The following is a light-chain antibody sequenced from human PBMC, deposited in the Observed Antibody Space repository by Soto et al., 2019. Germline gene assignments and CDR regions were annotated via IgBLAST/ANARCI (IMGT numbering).Light chain of an antibody. CDR3: QQGYSTIT. J-gene: IGKJ5*01. Sequence: DIQMTQSPSSLSASVGDTVTITCRASQTISSYLNWYQQKPGKAPKLLIYAASSLQSGAPSRFSGSGSGTDFTLTISTVQPEDFATYYCQQGYSTITFGQGTRLEI. CDR2: AAS. CDR1: QTISSY. V-gene: IGKV1-39*01.